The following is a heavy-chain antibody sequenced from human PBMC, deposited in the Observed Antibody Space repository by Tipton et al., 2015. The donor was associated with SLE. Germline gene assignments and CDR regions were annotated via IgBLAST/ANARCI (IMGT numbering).Heavy chain of an antibody. CDR2: IYYSGST. D-gene: IGHD2-2*01. CDR3: ARRSSSLDY. Sequence: LRLSCNVSGGSISSSVYSWNWIRQPPGKGLEWIGTIYYSGSTYYNSSLKSRVTIALDTSKNQFSLKLSSVTAADTAVFYCARRSSSLDYWGQGILVTVSS. V-gene: IGHV4-39*01. CDR1: GGSISSSVYS. J-gene: IGHJ4*02.